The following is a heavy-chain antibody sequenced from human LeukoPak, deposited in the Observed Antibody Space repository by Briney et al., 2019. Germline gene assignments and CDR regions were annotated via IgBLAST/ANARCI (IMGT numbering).Heavy chain of an antibody. CDR3: ARDSAGNQYSSGNFDL. Sequence: GGSLRLSCAASGFTFSSYSMNWVRQAPGKGLEWVSVLYAGGESYYADSVLGRFTISRGNSNNTVFLEMNSLTADDTAVYFCARDSAGNQYSSGNFDLWGQGTLVTVSS. V-gene: IGHV3-53*01. CDR1: GFTFSSYS. J-gene: IGHJ4*02. D-gene: IGHD3-10*01. CDR2: LYAGGES.